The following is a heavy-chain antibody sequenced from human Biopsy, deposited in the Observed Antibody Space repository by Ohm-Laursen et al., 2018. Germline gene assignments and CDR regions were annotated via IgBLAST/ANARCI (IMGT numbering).Heavy chain of an antibody. CDR3: ARDRFDLLTPNWFDP. CDR2: VYDSGKS. Sequence: SDTLSLTCAVSGFSISSGYYWGRIRQPPGKGLEWIGSVYDSGKSYYNPSLKSRVTTSVDVSKNQFSLKLSSVTAADTAVYYCARDRFDLLTPNWFDPWGQGTLVTVSS. CDR1: GFSISSGYY. J-gene: IGHJ5*02. D-gene: IGHD3-9*01. V-gene: IGHV4-38-2*02.